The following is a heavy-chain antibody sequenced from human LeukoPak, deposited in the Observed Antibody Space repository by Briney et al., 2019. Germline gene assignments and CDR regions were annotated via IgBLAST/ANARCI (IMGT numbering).Heavy chain of an antibody. V-gene: IGHV3-53*01. CDR1: GSTVSSNY. CDR3: ARDRGIMITFGGVIPQNDYYYGMDV. Sequence: GGFLRVSCAASGSTVSSNYMSWVRQAPGKGLEWVSVIYSGGSTYYADSVKGRFTISRDNSKNTLYLQMNSLRAEDTAVYYCARDRGIMITFGGVIPQNDYYYGMDVWGQGTTVTVSS. J-gene: IGHJ6*02. CDR2: IYSGGST. D-gene: IGHD3-16*02.